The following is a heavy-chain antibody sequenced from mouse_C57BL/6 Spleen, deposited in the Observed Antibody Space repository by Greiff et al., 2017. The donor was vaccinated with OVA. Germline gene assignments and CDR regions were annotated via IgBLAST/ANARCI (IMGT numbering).Heavy chain of an antibody. D-gene: IGHD2-4*01. V-gene: IGHV14-2*01. CDR2: IDPEDGET. J-gene: IGHJ2*01. Sequence: VQLQQSGAELVKPGASVKLSCTASGFNIKDYYMHWVKQRTEQGLEWIGRIDPEDGETKYAPKFQGKATITADTSSNTAYMQLSSLTSEDTAVYYWALESPVYDYGVGYFDYWGQGTTLTVSS. CDR3: ALESPVYDYGVGYFDY. CDR1: GFNIKDYY.